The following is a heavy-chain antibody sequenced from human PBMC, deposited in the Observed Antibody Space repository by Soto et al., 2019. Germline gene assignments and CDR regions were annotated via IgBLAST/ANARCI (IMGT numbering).Heavy chain of an antibody. Sequence: QVQLVQSGAEVKKPGSSVKVSCKASGGTFSSYSISWVRQAPGQGLEWMGRIIPILGIANYAQKLQGRVTITADKSTTTAYTELRSLRSEDTAVYYCARGAAGIAVAGPSYYFDYWGQGTLVTVSS. D-gene: IGHD6-19*01. CDR2: IIPILGIA. J-gene: IGHJ4*02. CDR3: ARGAAGIAVAGPSYYFDY. V-gene: IGHV1-69*02. CDR1: GGTFSSYS.